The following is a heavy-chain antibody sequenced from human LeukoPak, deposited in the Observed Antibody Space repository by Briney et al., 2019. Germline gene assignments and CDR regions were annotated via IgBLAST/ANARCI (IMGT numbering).Heavy chain of an antibody. CDR2: ISYDGSNK. Sequence: PGGSLRLSCAASGLTFSSYAMHWVRQAPGKGLEWVAVISYDGSNKYYADSVKGRFTISRDNSKNTLFLQMNSLRAEDTAVYYCAKEAQGCSITSCYFDSWGQGTLVTVSS. CDR1: GLTFSSYA. D-gene: IGHD2-2*01. CDR3: AKEAQGCSITSCYFDS. V-gene: IGHV3-30-3*01. J-gene: IGHJ4*02.